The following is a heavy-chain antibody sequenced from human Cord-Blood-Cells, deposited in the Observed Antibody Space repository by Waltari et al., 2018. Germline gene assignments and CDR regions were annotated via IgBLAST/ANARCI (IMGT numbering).Heavy chain of an antibody. CDR3: ARALGAADY. V-gene: IGHV3-53*01. J-gene: IGHJ4*02. Sequence: EVQLVESGGGLIQPGGSLRLSCAASGFTVSSNYMSWVRQAPGQGMEWVSVISGGGSPYYADSVKGRFTISRDNSKNTLYLQMNSLRAEDTAVYYCARALGAADYWGQGTLVTVSS. CDR1: GFTVSSNY. CDR2: ISGGGSP. D-gene: IGHD1-26*01.